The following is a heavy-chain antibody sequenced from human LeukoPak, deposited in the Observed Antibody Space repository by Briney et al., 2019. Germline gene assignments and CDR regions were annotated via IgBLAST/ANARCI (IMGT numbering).Heavy chain of an antibody. CDR3: ASYLLSPYNWLDP. V-gene: IGHV4-30-2*01. Sequence: SETLSLTCTVSGGSISSGGYYWSWIRQPPGKGLEWIGYIYHSGSTYYNPSLKSRVTISVDRSKNQFSLKLSSVTAADTAVYYCASYLLSPYNWLDPWGQGTLVTVSS. CDR1: GGSISSGGYY. J-gene: IGHJ5*02. CDR2: IYHSGST. D-gene: IGHD2/OR15-2a*01.